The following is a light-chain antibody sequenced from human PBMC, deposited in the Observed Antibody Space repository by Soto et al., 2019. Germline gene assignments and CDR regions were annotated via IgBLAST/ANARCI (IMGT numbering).Light chain of an antibody. CDR1: RTDVGGYNF. J-gene: IGLJ1*01. CDR3: CSYVSSKTYV. CDR2: EVS. Sequence: QSALAQPASGSGSPGQSITISCTGTRTDVGGYNFFSWYQQHPGKSPKVIIYEVSNRPSGVSDRFSGSKSDHTASLTIPGLQAEDEADYYCCSYVSSKTYVFGTGTEVTV. V-gene: IGLV2-14*01.